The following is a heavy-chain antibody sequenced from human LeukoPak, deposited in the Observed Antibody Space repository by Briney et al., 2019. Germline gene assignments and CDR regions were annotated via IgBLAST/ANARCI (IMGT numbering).Heavy chain of an antibody. D-gene: IGHD2-2*01. J-gene: IGHJ5*02. V-gene: IGHV3-30*03. CDR2: ISYDGSNK. Sequence: PGGSLRLSCAASGFTFSDSGLHWVRQAPGKGLEWVAVISYDGSNKYYADSVKGRFTISRDNSKNTLYLQMNSLRAEDTAVYYCARDPRRYCSSTSCYAHWFDPWGQGTLVTVSS. CDR1: GFTFSDSG. CDR3: ARDPRRYCSSTSCYAHWFDP.